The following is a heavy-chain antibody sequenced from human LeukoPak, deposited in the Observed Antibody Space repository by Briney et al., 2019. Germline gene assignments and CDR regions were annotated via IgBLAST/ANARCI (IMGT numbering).Heavy chain of an antibody. CDR3: AKDLLRGYSYGWSPLRD. CDR1: GFTFSSYD. Sequence: GGSLRLSCAASGFTFSSYDMHWVRQAPGKGLEWVAVISYDGSNKYYADSVKGRFTISRDNSKNTLYLQMNSLRAEDTAVYYCAKDLLRGYSYGWSPLRDWGQGTLVTVSS. D-gene: IGHD5-18*01. V-gene: IGHV3-30*18. J-gene: IGHJ4*02. CDR2: ISYDGSNK.